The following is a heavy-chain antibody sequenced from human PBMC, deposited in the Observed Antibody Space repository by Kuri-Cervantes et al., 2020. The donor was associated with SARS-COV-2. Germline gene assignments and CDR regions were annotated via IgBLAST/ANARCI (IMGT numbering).Heavy chain of an antibody. V-gene: IGHV3-30*02. CDR1: GFTFSSYA. Sequence: GESLKISCAASGFTFSSYAMHWVRQAPGKGLEWVAFIRYDGSNKYYADSVKGRFTISRDNSKNTPYLQMNSLGVEDTAVYYCANSFYDTSSVPRLDYWGQGTLVTVSS. D-gene: IGHD2/OR15-2a*01. CDR3: ANSFYDTSSVPRLDY. CDR2: IRYDGSNK. J-gene: IGHJ4*02.